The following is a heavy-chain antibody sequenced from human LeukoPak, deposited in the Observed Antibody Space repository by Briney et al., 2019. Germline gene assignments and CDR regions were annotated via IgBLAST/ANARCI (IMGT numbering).Heavy chain of an antibody. CDR1: GGSISSGNYY. D-gene: IGHD4-23*01. Sequence: SETLSLTCSVSGGSISSGNYYWSWIRQHPGKGLEWIGYIYNSGSTFYNPSLKRRVTISVDTSKNQFSLKLSSVTAADTAVYYCARAPTGGPGFDYWGQGTLVTVSS. V-gene: IGHV4-30-4*01. CDR3: ARAPTGGPGFDY. CDR2: IYNSGST. J-gene: IGHJ4*02.